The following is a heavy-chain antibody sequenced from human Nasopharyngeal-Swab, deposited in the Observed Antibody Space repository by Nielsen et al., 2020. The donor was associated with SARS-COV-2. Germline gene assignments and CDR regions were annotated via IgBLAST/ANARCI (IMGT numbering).Heavy chain of an antibody. V-gene: IGHV4-34*01. CDR3: ARRNSSGTYYFDY. D-gene: IGHD3-22*01. CDR2: INHSGST. J-gene: IGHJ4*02. CDR1: GGSFSGYY. Sequence: GSLRLSCAVYGGSFSGYYWSWIHQPPGKGLVWIGEINHSGSTNYNPSLKSRVTISVDTSKNQFSLKLSSVTAADTAVYYCARRNSSGTYYFDYWGQGTLVTVSS.